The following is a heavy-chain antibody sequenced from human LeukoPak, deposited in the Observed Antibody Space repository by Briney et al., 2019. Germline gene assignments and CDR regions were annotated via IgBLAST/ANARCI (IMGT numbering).Heavy chain of an antibody. Sequence: GASVKVSCKASGYTFTSYDINWVRQAPGQGLEWMGWMNPNSGDTGYPQKFQGRVTMTRDTSIITAYMELSSLRSEDTAVYYCARSGFGSGISFDLWGQGTLVTVSS. J-gene: IGHJ5*02. CDR1: GYTFTSYD. V-gene: IGHV1-8*02. D-gene: IGHD3-10*01. CDR2: MNPNSGDT. CDR3: ARSGFGSGISFDL.